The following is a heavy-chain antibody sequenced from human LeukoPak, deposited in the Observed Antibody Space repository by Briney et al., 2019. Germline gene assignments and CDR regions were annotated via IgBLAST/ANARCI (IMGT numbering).Heavy chain of an antibody. D-gene: IGHD3-9*01. J-gene: IGHJ6*02. CDR3: ARGSDYDILTGYYAPTDYYYYGMDV. CDR1: GYTFTSYG. Sequence: ASVKVSCKASGYTFTSYGISWVRQAPGQGLEWMGWISAYNGNTNYAQKLQGRVTMTTDTSTSTVYMELRSLRSDDTAVYYCARGSDYDILTGYYAPTDYYYYGMDVWGQGTTVTVSS. CDR2: ISAYNGNT. V-gene: IGHV1-18*01.